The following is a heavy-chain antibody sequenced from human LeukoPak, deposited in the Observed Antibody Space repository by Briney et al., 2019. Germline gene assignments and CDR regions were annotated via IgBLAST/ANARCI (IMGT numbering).Heavy chain of an antibody. CDR2: IYTSGST. CDR1: GGSISSGSYY. J-gene: IGHJ4*02. V-gene: IGHV4-61*02. CDR3: ARGYKLERHPSGY. Sequence: PSQTLSLTCTVSGGSISSGSYYWSWIRQPAGKGLEWIGRIYTSGSTNYNPSLKSRVTISVDTSKNQFSLKLSSVTAADTAVYYCARGYKLERHPSGYWGQGTLVTVSS. D-gene: IGHD1-1*01.